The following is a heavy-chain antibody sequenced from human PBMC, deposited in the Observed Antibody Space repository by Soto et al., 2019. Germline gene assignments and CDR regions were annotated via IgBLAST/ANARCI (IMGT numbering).Heavy chain of an antibody. CDR1: GGSISSYY. D-gene: IGHD6-13*01. V-gene: IGHV4-59*01. CDR3: ARGGSSWRLYFDY. Sequence: SETLSLTCTVSGGSISSYYWSWIRQPPGKGLEWIGYVYYSGSTNYNPSLRSRVTIPVDTSKNQFSLNLSSVTAEDTAVYYCARGGSSWRLYFDYWGQGTLVTVSS. CDR2: VYYSGST. J-gene: IGHJ4*02.